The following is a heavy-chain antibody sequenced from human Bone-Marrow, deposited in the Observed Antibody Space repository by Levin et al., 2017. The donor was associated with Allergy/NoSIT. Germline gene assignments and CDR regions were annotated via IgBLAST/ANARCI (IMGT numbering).Heavy chain of an antibody. CDR3: ARKRGDAFDI. CDR2: IDPSDSYT. J-gene: IGHJ3*02. CDR1: GYGFTSYW. Sequence: KVSCKGSGYGFTSYWISWVRQMPGKGLEWMGRIDPSDSYTNYSPSFQGHVTISADKSISTAYLQWSSLKASDTAMYYCARKRGDAFDIWGQGTMVTVSS. V-gene: IGHV5-10-1*01.